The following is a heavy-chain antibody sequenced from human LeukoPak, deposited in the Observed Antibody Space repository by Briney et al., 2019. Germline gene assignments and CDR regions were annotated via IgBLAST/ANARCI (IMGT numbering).Heavy chain of an antibody. Sequence: GGSLRLSCAASGFTFSSYWMSWVRQAPARGLEGVADIKQDGTQKYYVDSVEGRITISRDNVKNSLYLQMNSLRVEDTAVYYCARDCGSDCSQAFDIWGQGTMVTVSS. J-gene: IGHJ3*02. CDR1: GFTFSSYW. CDR2: IKQDGTQK. V-gene: IGHV3-7*05. D-gene: IGHD2-21*02. CDR3: ARDCGSDCSQAFDI.